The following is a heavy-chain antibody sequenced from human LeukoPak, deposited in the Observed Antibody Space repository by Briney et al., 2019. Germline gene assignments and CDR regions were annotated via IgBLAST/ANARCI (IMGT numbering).Heavy chain of an antibody. CDR1: GFTFSDYY. CDR2: ISSSGSTI. J-gene: IGHJ3*02. Sequence: GGSLRLSCAASGFTFSDYYMSWIRQAPGKGLEWVSYISSSGSTIYYAGSVKGRFTISRDNAKNSLYLQMNSLRAEDTAVYYCARARGPYRYCSSTSCPGHHAFDIWGQGTMVTVSS. CDR3: ARARGPYRYCSSTSCPGHHAFDI. D-gene: IGHD2-2*01. V-gene: IGHV3-11*04.